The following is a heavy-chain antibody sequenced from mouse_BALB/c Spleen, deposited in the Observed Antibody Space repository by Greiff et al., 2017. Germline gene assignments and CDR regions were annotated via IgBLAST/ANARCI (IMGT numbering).Heavy chain of an antibody. V-gene: IGHV1-66*01. CDR1: GYSFTSYY. CDR2: IFPGSGNT. J-gene: IGHJ3*01. Sequence: QVQLQQSGPELVKPGASVKISCKASGYSFTSYYIHWVKQRPGQGLEWIGWIFPGSGNTKYNEKFKGKATLTADTSSSTAYMQLSSLTSEDSAAYFCARGGYGSSYGLAYWGQGTLVTVSA. D-gene: IGHD1-1*01. CDR3: ARGGYGSSYGLAY.